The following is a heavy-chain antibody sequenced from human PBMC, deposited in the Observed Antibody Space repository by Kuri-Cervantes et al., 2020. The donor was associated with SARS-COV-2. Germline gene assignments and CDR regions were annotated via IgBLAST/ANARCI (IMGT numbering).Heavy chain of an antibody. D-gene: IGHD3-22*01. CDR1: GYTFTGYY. Sequence: ASVKVCCKASGYTFTGYYMHWVRQAPGQGLEWMGRINPNSGGTNYAQKFQGRVTMTSDTSISTAYMGLSRLRSDDTAVYYCARAGGISSCYYYRLDYWGQGTLVTVSS. V-gene: IGHV1-2*06. CDR2: INPNSGGT. CDR3: ARAGGISSCYYYRLDY. J-gene: IGHJ4*02.